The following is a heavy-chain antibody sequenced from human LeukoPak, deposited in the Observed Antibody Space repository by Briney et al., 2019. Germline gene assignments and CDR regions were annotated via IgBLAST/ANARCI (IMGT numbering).Heavy chain of an antibody. CDR3: ARTPLQPDTAMGFDY. Sequence: ASVKVSCKASGGTFSSYAISWVRQAPGQGLEWMGGIIPIFGTANYAQKFQGRVTITTDESTSTAYMELSSLRSEDTVVYYCARTPLQPDTAMGFDYWGQGTLVTVSS. CDR1: GGTFSSYA. D-gene: IGHD5-18*01. V-gene: IGHV1-69*05. CDR2: IIPIFGTA. J-gene: IGHJ4*02.